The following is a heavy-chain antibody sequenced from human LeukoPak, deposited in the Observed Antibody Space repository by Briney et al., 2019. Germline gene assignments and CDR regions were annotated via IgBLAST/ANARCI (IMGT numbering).Heavy chain of an antibody. V-gene: IGHV4-59*08. CDR3: ARGILRDYYDSSGFYHRGGVGY. CDR2: IYYSGNT. CDR1: GDSMTSHY. Sequence: SETLSLTCAVSGDSMTSHYWSWIRQSPGQGLEWIGYIYYSGNTNYNPSLKSRVRISVETSKNQFSLRLSSVTAADTAVYFCARGILRDYYDSSGFYHRGGVGYWGQGTLVTVSS. J-gene: IGHJ4*02. D-gene: IGHD3-22*01.